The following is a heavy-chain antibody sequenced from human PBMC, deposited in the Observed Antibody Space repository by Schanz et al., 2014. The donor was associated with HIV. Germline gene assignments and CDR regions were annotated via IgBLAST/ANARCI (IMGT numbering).Heavy chain of an antibody. D-gene: IGHD2-2*01. Sequence: QGHLVQSGAEVKKPGASVKVSCKASGYTFSSYGISWVRQAPGQGLEWMGWISGYIGNTNYAQNLQGRVTMTTDTLTGTVYREPGSLRSDDTAVYYCARDAPRRVMVPADPDGYNWFDPWGQGTLVTVSS. V-gene: IGHV1-18*01. CDR2: ISGYIGNT. CDR3: ARDAPRRVMVPADPDGYNWFDP. J-gene: IGHJ5*02. CDR1: GYTFSSYG.